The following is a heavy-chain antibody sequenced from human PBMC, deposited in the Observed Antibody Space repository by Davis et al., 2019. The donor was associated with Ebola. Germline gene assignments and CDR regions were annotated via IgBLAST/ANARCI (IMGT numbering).Heavy chain of an antibody. J-gene: IGHJ4*02. V-gene: IGHV3-21*04. D-gene: IGHD1-26*01. CDR1: GFPFRSYG. CDR2: VSSGSLHI. Sequence: GESLKISCAGSGFPFRSYGLHWVRQAPGKGLQWVSSVSSGSLHIFYADSVRGRFTVSRDNAKNALYLQMDSLRAEDTAIYYCARAPNSGSFSDYWGQGTLVTVSS. CDR3: ARAPNSGSFSDY.